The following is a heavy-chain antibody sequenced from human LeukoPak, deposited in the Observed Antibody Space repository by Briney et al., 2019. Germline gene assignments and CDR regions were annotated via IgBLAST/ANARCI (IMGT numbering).Heavy chain of an antibody. J-gene: IGHJ3*02. D-gene: IGHD5-12*01. Sequence: SQTLSLTCTVSGDSITSGRYYWSWIRQPAGKELEWIGRIYSSGNTDYHPYIVSLKSRVSLSLDTSKNQFFLDLTSVTAADTAVYYCARHRLLRFPFDIWGQGTMVTVSS. CDR2: IYSSGNT. CDR1: GDSITSGRYY. V-gene: IGHV4-61*02. CDR3: ARHRLLRFPFDI.